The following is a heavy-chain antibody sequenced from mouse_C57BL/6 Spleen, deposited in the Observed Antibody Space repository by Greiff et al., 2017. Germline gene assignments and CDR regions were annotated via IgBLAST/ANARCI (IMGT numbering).Heavy chain of an antibody. V-gene: IGHV1-39*01. J-gene: IGHJ4*01. CDR1: GYSFTDYN. CDR2: INPNDGTT. D-gene: IGHD3-2*02. CDR3: ARWGDSSGYLAMDY. Sequence: VQLQQSGPELVKPGASVKISCKASGYSFTDYNMNWVKQSNGKSLEWIGVINPNDGTTSYNQKFKGKATLTVDQSSSTAYMQLNSLTSEDSAVYYCARWGDSSGYLAMDYWGQGTSVTVSS.